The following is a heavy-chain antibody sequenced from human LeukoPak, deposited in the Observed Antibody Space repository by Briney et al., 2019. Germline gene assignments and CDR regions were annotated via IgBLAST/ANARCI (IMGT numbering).Heavy chain of an antibody. CDR3: ARDLGYYVFDY. CDR2: IKQDESEK. D-gene: IGHD3-22*01. CDR1: GFTFSSYW. V-gene: IGHV3-7*01. J-gene: IGHJ4*02. Sequence: PGGSLRLSCVVSGFTFSSYWTSWVRQAPGKGLEWVANIKQDESEKSYVDTVKGRFTISRDNAKNSLYLQMNSLRAEDTAVYYCARDLGYYVFDYWGQGTLVTVSS.